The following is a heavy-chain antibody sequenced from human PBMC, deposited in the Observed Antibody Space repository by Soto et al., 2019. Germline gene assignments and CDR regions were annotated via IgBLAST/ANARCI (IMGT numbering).Heavy chain of an antibody. CDR2: IYYSGST. D-gene: IGHD3-16*02. CDR1: GGSISSGGYY. Sequence: SETLSLTCTVSGGSISSGGYYWSWIRQHPGKGLEWIGYIYYSGSTYYNPSLKSRVTISVDTSKNQFSLKLSSVTAADTAVYYCARDGSADVWGSYRSLYFDYWGQGTLVTVPS. J-gene: IGHJ4*02. V-gene: IGHV4-31*03. CDR3: ARDGSADVWGSYRSLYFDY.